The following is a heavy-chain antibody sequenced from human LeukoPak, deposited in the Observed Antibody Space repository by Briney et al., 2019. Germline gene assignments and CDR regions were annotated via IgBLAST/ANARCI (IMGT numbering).Heavy chain of an antibody. J-gene: IGHJ4*02. CDR1: GYTFTNYW. V-gene: IGHV5-51*01. CDR2: IYPGDFDT. CDR3: ARRGDWDFEY. D-gene: IGHD2-21*02. Sequence: PGESLKISCKASGYTFTNYWIGWVRQMPGKGLEWMGIIYPGDFDTTYGPSFEGQVTISADKSITTAYLQWSSLKASDTAIYYCARRGDWDFEYWGQGTLVTVSS.